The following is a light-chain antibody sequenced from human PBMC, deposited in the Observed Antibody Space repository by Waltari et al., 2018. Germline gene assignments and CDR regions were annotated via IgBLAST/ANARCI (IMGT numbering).Light chain of an antibody. CDR2: DAS. J-gene: IGKJ1*01. CDR3: QKYESLPAT. Sequence: EVVLTQSPGTLSLSPGAGATLSCRASQSVSRALAWYQQKPGQAPRLLIYDASRRATGMPDRFSGSGSGTDFSLTISRLEPEDFAVYYCQKYESLPATFGQGTKVEIK. CDR1: QSVSRA. V-gene: IGKV3-20*01.